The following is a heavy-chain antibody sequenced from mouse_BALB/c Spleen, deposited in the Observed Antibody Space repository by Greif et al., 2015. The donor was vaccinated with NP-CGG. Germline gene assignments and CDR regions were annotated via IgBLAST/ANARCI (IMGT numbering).Heavy chain of an antibody. CDR3: AGITTVVDYYAMDC. V-gene: IGHV1-14*01. CDR2: INPYNDGT. D-gene: IGHD1-1*01. Sequence: VQLQQSGPELVKPGASVKMSCKASGYTFTSYVMHWVKQKPGQGLEWIGYINPYNDGTKYNEKFKGKATLTSDKSSSTAYMELSSLTAEDSAVYYCAGITTVVDYYAMDCWGQRTSVTVSS. CDR1: GYTFTSYV. J-gene: IGHJ4*01.